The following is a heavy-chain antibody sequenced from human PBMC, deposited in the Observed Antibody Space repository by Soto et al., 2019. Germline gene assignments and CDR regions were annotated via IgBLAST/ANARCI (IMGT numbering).Heavy chain of an antibody. Sequence: QVQLVQSGAEVKKPGSSVKVSCKASGATFRRYTIPWVRQAPGQGLEGRGGITPMFGTPNYAQKFRGRVTITADESTSTAYMELSSLRSEDTAMYFCARDGTLYDSRAYYYLYWGQGTLVTVSS. V-gene: IGHV1-69*01. CDR3: ARDGTLYDSRAYYYLY. CDR1: GATFRRYT. D-gene: IGHD3-22*01. CDR2: ITPMFGTP. J-gene: IGHJ4*02.